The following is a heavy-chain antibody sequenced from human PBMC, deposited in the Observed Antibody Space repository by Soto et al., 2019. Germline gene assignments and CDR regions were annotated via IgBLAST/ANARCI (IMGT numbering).Heavy chain of an antibody. CDR3: ARDYYGARSFYWLDP. CDR2: INPGNGDT. J-gene: IGHJ5*02. V-gene: IGHV1-3*01. Sequence: ASVKVSYKASGYTFSINTIHWVLQAPGQSLEWMGWINPGNGDTKFSQKFQGRVTITRDTSASTVYMELSSLRSEDTAVYYCARDYYGARSFYWLDPWGQGTLVTVAS. D-gene: IGHD3-10*01. CDR1: GYTFSINT.